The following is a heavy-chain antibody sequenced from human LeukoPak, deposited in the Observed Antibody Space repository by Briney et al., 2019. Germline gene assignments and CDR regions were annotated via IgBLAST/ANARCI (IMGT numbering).Heavy chain of an antibody. J-gene: IGHJ4*02. CDR1: GGSISSYY. Sequence: PSETLSLTCTVSGGSISSYYWSWIRQPPGKGLEWIGYIYYSGSTNYNPSLKSRVTISVDTSKNQFSLKLSSVTAAGTAVYYCARARSFWSAYFFDYWGQGTLVTVSS. V-gene: IGHV4-59*01. CDR3: ARARSFWSAYFFDY. D-gene: IGHD3-3*01. CDR2: IYYSGST.